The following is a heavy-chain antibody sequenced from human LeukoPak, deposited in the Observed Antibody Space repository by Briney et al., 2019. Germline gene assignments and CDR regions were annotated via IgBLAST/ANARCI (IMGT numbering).Heavy chain of an antibody. CDR2: IYHSGST. D-gene: IGHD3-22*01. V-gene: IGHV4-30-2*01. Sequence: SETLSLTCAVSGGSISSGGYSWSWIWQPPGKGLEWIGYIYHSGSTYYNPSLKSRVTISVDRSKNQFSLKLGSVTAADTAVYYCARDDSSGYYHYWGQGTLVTVSS. CDR3: ARDDSSGYYHY. CDR1: GGSISSGGYS. J-gene: IGHJ4*02.